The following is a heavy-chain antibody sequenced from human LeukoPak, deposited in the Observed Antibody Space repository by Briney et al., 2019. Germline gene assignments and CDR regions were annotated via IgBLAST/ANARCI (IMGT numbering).Heavy chain of an antibody. V-gene: IGHV3-30*04. Sequence: GGSLRLSCAASGFTFRSYAMHWPRQAPGKGLEWVAVISYDGSNKYYADSVKGRFTISRENSKNTLYLQMNSLRAEDTAVYYCAKSYYDSSGYRGDFENWGQGTLVTVSS. CDR1: GFTFRSYA. D-gene: IGHD3-22*01. J-gene: IGHJ4*02. CDR2: ISYDGSNK. CDR3: AKSYYDSSGYRGDFEN.